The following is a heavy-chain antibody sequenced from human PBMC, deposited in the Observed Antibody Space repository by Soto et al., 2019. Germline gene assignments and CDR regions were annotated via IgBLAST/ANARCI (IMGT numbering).Heavy chain of an antibody. V-gene: IGHV3-21*01. CDR1: GFTFSGYS. CDR2: ISSSSSYI. D-gene: IGHD1-26*01. Sequence: EVQLVESGGGLVKPGGSLRLSCAASGFTFSGYSMNWVRQAPGKGLEWVSSISSSSSYIYYADSVKGRFTISRDNAKNSLYLQMNSLRAEDTAVYYCARYSGSKGYFDYWGQGTLVTVSS. J-gene: IGHJ4*02. CDR3: ARYSGSKGYFDY.